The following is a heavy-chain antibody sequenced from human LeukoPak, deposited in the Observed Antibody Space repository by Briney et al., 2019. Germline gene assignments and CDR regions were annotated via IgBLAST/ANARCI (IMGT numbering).Heavy chain of an antibody. CDR2: IYSSGST. CDR1: GGSISSSSYY. CDR3: ARKSVAVRDAFDI. Sequence: SETLSLTCTVSGGSISSSSYYWGWIRQPPGKGLEWIGSIYSSGSTYYNPSLKSRVTISVDTSKNQFSLKLNSVTAADTAVYYCARKSVAVRDAFDIWGQGTMVTVSS. D-gene: IGHD6-19*01. J-gene: IGHJ3*02. V-gene: IGHV4-39*07.